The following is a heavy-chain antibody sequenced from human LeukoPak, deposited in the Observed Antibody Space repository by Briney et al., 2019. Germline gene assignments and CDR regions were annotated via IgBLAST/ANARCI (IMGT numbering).Heavy chain of an antibody. Sequence: GGSLRLSCAASGFTFSSYGMHWVRQAPGKGLEGVAFIRYDGSNKYYADSVKGRFTISRDNSKNTLYLQMNSLRAEDTAVYYCAKDKYDILTLYSYGLPDYWGQGTLVTVSS. CDR2: IRYDGSNK. CDR3: AKDKYDILTLYSYGLPDY. J-gene: IGHJ4*02. D-gene: IGHD3-9*01. CDR1: GFTFSSYG. V-gene: IGHV3-30*02.